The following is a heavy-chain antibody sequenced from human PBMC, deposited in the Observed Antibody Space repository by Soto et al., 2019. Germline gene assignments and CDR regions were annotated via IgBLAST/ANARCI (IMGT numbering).Heavy chain of an antibody. Sequence: ASVKVSCKASGYTYTSYGISWVRQAPGQGLEWMGWISAYNGNTNYAQKLQGRVTMTTDTSTSTAYMELRSLRSDDTAVYYFWRDQSVDIVLMVYAANFDNWGQETLVTVSS. J-gene: IGHJ4*02. CDR2: ISAYNGNT. V-gene: IGHV1-18*01. CDR1: GYTYTSYG. D-gene: IGHD2-8*01. CDR3: WRDQSVDIVLMVYAANFDN.